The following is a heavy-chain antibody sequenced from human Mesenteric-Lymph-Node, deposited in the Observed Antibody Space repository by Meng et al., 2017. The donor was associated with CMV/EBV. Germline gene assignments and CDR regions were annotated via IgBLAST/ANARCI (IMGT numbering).Heavy chain of an antibody. CDR1: GYTFTSYD. Sequence: SCKASGYTFTSYDINWVRQATGQGLEWMGWMNPNSGNTGYAQKLQGRVTMTRNTSISTAYMELSSLRSEDTAVYYCARSMVRGAPAYWGQGTLVTVSS. CDR3: ARSMVRGAPAY. V-gene: IGHV1-8*01. D-gene: IGHD3-10*01. CDR2: MNPNSGNT. J-gene: IGHJ4*02.